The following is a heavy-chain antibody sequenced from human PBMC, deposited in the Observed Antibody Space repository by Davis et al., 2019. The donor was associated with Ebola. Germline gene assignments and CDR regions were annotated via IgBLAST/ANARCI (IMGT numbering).Heavy chain of an antibody. D-gene: IGHD3-22*01. J-gene: IGHJ4*02. CDR3: ARDGGVVIYPLYYFDY. V-gene: IGHV1-2*02. CDR2: INPNSGGT. CDR1: GYTFTGYY. Sequence: ASVKVSCKASGYTFTGYYMHWVRQAPGQGLEWMGWINPNSGGTNYAQKFQGRVTMTRDTSISTAYMELSRLRSDDTAVYYCARDGGVVIYPLYYFDYWGQGTLVTVSS.